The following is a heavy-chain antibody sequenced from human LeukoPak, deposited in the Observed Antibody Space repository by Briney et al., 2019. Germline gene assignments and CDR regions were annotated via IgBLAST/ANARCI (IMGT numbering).Heavy chain of an antibody. J-gene: IGHJ2*01. D-gene: IGHD6-13*01. CDR2: IYYSGST. CDR3: ARHRIAAAGTRHFDL. Sequence: PSETLSLTCTVSGGSISSSSYYWGWIRQPPGKGREWIGSIYYSGSTYYNPSLKSRVTISVDTSKNQFSLKLSSVTAADTAVYYCARHRIAAAGTRHFDLWGRGTLVTVSS. CDR1: GGSISSSSYY. V-gene: IGHV4-39*01.